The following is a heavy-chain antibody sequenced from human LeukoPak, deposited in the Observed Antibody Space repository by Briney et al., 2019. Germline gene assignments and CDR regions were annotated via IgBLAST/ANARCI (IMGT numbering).Heavy chain of an antibody. CDR1: GFTFSSYS. CDR2: ISSSSSTI. D-gene: IGHD3-10*01. Sequence: GGSLRLSCAASGFTFSSYSMNWVRQAPGKGLEWVSYISSSSSTIYYADSVKGRFTISRDNAKNSLYLQMNGLRAEDTAVYYCARDHVGSTGSYDAFDIWGQGTMVTVSS. V-gene: IGHV3-48*04. J-gene: IGHJ3*02. CDR3: ARDHVGSTGSYDAFDI.